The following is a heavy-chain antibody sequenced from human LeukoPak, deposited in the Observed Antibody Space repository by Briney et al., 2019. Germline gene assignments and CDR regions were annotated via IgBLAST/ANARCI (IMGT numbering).Heavy chain of an antibody. CDR1: GGTFSSYA. CDR3: ARADTLYCSSTSCHFDY. V-gene: IGHV1-69*13. CDR2: IIPIFGTA. J-gene: IGHJ4*02. Sequence: ASVKVSCKASGGTFSSYAISWVRQAPGQGLEWMGGIIPIFGTANYAQKFQGRVTITADESTSTAYMELSSLRSEDTAVYYCARADTLYCSSTSCHFDYWGQGTLVTVSS. D-gene: IGHD2-2*01.